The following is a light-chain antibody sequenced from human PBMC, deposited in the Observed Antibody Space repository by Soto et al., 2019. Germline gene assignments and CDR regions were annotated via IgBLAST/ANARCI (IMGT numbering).Light chain of an antibody. Sequence: EIVLTQSPGTLSLSPGERAPLSCRASQTVGLHNVAWYQQKPGQAPRLLLYGAFGRATGIPDRFSAIGSETDFTLTISRLEPEDFAVYYCQQFAASPITFGQGTRLEIK. CDR1: QTVGLHN. J-gene: IGKJ5*01. CDR2: GAF. CDR3: QQFAASPIT. V-gene: IGKV3-20*01.